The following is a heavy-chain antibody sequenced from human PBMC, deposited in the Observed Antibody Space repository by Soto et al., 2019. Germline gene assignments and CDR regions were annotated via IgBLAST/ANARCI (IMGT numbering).Heavy chain of an antibody. J-gene: IGHJ6*02. CDR2: INHSGST. Sequence: PSETLSLTCAVYGGSFSGCYWSWIRQPPGKGLEWIGEINHSGSTNYNPSLKSRVTISVDTSKNQFSLKLSSVTAADTAVYYCARGKAYYDFWSGYSRDYYYGMDVWGQGTTVTVSS. V-gene: IGHV4-34*01. CDR1: GGSFSGCY. D-gene: IGHD3-3*01. CDR3: ARGKAYYDFWSGYSRDYYYGMDV.